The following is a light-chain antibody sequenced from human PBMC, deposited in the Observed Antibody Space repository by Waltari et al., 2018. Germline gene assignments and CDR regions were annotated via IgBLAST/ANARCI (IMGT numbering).Light chain of an antibody. V-gene: IGKV1-16*02. Sequence: DVQLTQSPSSLSASVGDRVTITCRASQGIRNYLAWFQQKPGQAPKSLIYAASTLQSGVPSKFSGSGSGTDFRLIITSLQPEDFATYYCQQYAKYPLTFGGGTRVEIK. CDR3: QQYAKYPLT. CDR2: AAS. CDR1: QGIRNY. J-gene: IGKJ4*01.